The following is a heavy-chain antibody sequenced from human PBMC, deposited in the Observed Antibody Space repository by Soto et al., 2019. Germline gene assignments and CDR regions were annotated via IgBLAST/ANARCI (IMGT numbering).Heavy chain of an antibody. CDR3: TTVVIPGTRHMD. V-gene: IGHV4-39*01. CDR2: IYYDGST. D-gene: IGHD2-21*01. Sequence: SETLSLTCTVSGDSITSINHYWGWIRQPPGMGLEWLANIYYDGSTFYNPSLKRRVALSIETSKNQFSLNMTSVTATDTAVYYCTTVVIPGTRHMD. J-gene: IGHJ6*03. CDR1: GDSITSINHY.